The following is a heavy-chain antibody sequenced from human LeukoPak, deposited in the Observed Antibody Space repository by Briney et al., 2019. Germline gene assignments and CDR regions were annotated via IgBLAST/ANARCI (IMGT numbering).Heavy chain of an antibody. D-gene: IGHD1-26*01. CDR3: ARGSNSGSYYGSEYFQH. CDR2: INSDGSST. V-gene: IGHV3-74*01. Sequence: GGSLRLSCAASEFTFSSYWMHWVRQGPGKGLVWVSRINSDGSSTDYADSVKGRFTISRDNAKNTLYLQMNSLRAEDTAVYYCARGSNSGSYYGSEYFQHWGQGTLVTVSS. CDR1: EFTFSSYW. J-gene: IGHJ1*01.